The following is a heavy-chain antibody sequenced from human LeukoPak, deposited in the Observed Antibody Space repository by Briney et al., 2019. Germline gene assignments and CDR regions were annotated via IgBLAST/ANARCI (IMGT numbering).Heavy chain of an antibody. Sequence: GESLKISCQGSGYTFTSYWIGWARQLPGKGLEWMGVIYPGDSDTRYSPSFQGQVTISADKSISTAYLQWSSLKASDTAMYYCARLYGDLGLFDYWGQGTLVTVSS. D-gene: IGHD4-17*01. CDR3: ARLYGDLGLFDY. J-gene: IGHJ4*02. CDR2: IYPGDSDT. V-gene: IGHV5-51*01. CDR1: GYTFTSYW.